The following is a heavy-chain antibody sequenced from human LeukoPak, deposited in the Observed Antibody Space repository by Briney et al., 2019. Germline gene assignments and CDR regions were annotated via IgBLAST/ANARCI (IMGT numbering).Heavy chain of an antibody. V-gene: IGHV3-53*01. CDR1: GFTVSSSY. Sequence: GGSLRLSCAASGFTVSSSYMSWVRQAPGKGLEWVSVIYRGGSTYYADSVKGRFTISRDNSKNTLYLRMSSLRAEDTAVYYCARDRPTNLDRRDFDLWGRGTLVTVSS. CDR3: ARDRPTNLDRRDFDL. CDR2: IYRGGST. D-gene: IGHD5-12*01. J-gene: IGHJ2*01.